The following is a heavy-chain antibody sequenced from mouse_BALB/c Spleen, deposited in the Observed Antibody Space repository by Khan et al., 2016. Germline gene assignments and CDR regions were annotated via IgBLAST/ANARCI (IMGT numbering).Heavy chain of an antibody. CDR1: GYTFTYYT. V-gene: IGHV1-4*01. D-gene: IGHD2-1*01. CDR3: AREIYGNYPFGY. J-gene: IGHJ2*01. CDR2: INPSSNYT. Sequence: QVQLQQSGAELARPGASVKMSCKASGYTFTYYTMHWVKQRPGQGLEWIGYINPSSNYTNYNQKFKDKATLTADKSSSTAYMQLSSLPSEDSAVYYCAREIYGNYPFGYWGRGTTLTVSS.